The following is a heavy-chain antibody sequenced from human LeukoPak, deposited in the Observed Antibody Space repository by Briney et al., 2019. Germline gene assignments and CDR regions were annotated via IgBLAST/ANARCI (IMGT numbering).Heavy chain of an antibody. J-gene: IGHJ4*02. CDR2: ISGSGGST. CDR1: GFTFSSYA. CDR3: AKVDTAMVSEGYFDY. V-gene: IGHV3-23*01. Sequence: GGSLRLSCAASGFTFSSYAMSWIRQAPGKGLEWVSAISGSGGSTYYADSVKGRFTISRDNSKNTLYLQMNSLRAEDTAVYYCAKVDTAMVSEGYFDYWGQGTLVTVSS. D-gene: IGHD5-18*01.